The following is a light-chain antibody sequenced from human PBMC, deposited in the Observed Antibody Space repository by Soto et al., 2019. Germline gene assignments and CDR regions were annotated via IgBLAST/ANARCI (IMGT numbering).Light chain of an antibody. V-gene: IGKV1-5*03. J-gene: IGKJ1*01. CDR1: QSVGRW. CDR2: KAS. Sequence: IQMTQSPATLPASVGDSVTITCRASQSVGRWLAWYQQKPGKAPQVLISKASDLKSGVPSRFSGSGSGTEFTLTISGLQPDDSATYYCQQYETYETFGQGTKVDIK. CDR3: QQYETYET.